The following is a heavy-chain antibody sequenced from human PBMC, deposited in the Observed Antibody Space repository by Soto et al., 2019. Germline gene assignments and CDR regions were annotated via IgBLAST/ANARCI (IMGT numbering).Heavy chain of an antibody. CDR3: ARGKRFSDSFDP. V-gene: IGHV4-4*07. CDR1: GGAISGYY. Sequence: QVQLQESGPGLVKPSETLSLTCTVSGGAISGYYWTWIRQSAGKGLEWIGRIYSSGGTKYNPSLQSRVTMSPDTSKNQFSLRLTSVTAADTAVYYCARGKRFSDSFDPWGQGTLVTVSS. CDR2: IYSSGGT. D-gene: IGHD3-3*01. J-gene: IGHJ5*02.